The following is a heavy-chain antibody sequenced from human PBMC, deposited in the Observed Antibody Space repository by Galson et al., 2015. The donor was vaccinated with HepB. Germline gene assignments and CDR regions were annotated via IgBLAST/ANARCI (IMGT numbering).Heavy chain of an antibody. V-gene: IGHV3-30*04. CDR2: ISYDGSNK. CDR3: ARTPARGVIIHDAFDI. J-gene: IGHJ3*02. D-gene: IGHD3-10*01. CDR1: GFTFSSYA. Sequence: SLRLSCAASGFTFSSYAMHWVRQAPGKGLEWVAVISYDGSNKYYADSVKGRFTISRDNSKNTLYLQMNSLRAEDTAVYYCARTPARGVIIHDAFDIWGQGTMVTVSS.